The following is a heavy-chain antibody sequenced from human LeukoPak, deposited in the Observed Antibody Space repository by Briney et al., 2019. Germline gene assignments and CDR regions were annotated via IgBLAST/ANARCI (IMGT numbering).Heavy chain of an antibody. CDR3: ARDSFGGSYPNWFDP. CDR2: ISSSSSYI. CDR1: GFTFSSYS. D-gene: IGHD1-26*01. Sequence: PGGSLRLSCAASGFTFSSYSRNWVRQAPGKGLEWVSSISSSSSYIYYADSVKGRFTISRDNAKNSLYLQMNSLRAEATAVYYCARDSFGGSYPNWFDPWGQGTLVTVSS. J-gene: IGHJ5*02. V-gene: IGHV3-21*01.